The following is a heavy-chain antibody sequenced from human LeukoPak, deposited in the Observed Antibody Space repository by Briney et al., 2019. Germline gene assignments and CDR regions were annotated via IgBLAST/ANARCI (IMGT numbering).Heavy chain of an antibody. CDR2: ISPTSAYI. V-gene: IGHV3-21*01. J-gene: IGHJ3*01. Sequence: PGGSLRLSCAASGLTFSAYSMNWVRQAPGKGLDWVSSISPTSAYIYYQDSVKGRFTISRDDAKNSLYLEMDSLRAEDTAVYYCARTIYYYESTSYFSDAFDVWGQGTMVTVSS. CDR1: GLTFSAYS. D-gene: IGHD3-22*01. CDR3: ARTIYYYESTSYFSDAFDV.